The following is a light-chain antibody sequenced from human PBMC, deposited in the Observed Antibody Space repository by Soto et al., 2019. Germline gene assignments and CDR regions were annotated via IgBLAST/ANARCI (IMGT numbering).Light chain of an antibody. J-gene: IGLJ2*01. CDR3: ETWDSSLSAYV. Sequence: QSVLTQPPSVSAAPGQTVTISCSGSSSNIGNNYNYVSWYQQLPGTAPQVLIYDNNQRPSGIPDRFSGSKSCTSATLGITGRQTGDEADDYCETWDSSLSAYVFGGGTKLTVL. CDR1: SSNIGNNYNY. V-gene: IGLV1-51*01. CDR2: DNN.